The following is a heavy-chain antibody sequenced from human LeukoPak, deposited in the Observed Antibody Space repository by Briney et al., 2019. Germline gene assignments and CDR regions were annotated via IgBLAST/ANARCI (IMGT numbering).Heavy chain of an antibody. CDR2: ISDSGGST. Sequence: GGSLRLSCAASGFTFSSYAMSWVRQAPGKGLEWVSAISDSGGSTYYADSVKGRFTISRDNSKNTLYLQMNSLRAEDTAVYYCAKDHVTMVRGVINDYFDYWGQGTLVTVSS. CDR1: GFTFSSYA. CDR3: AKDHVTMVRGVINDYFDY. V-gene: IGHV3-23*01. D-gene: IGHD3-10*01. J-gene: IGHJ4*02.